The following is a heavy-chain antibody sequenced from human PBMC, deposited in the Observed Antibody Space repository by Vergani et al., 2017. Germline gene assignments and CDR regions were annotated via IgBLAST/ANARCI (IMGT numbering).Heavy chain of an antibody. CDR1: GSTFSSYA. CDR2: ISGSGGST. CDR3: TTERSMIVVVPNDY. J-gene: IGHJ4*02. V-gene: IGHV3-23*01. Sequence: EVQLLESGGGLVQPGGSLRLSCAASGSTFSSYAMSWVRQAPGKGLEWVSAISGSGGSTYYADSVKGRFTISRDNSKNTLYLQMNSLKTEDTAVYYCTTERSMIVVVPNDYWGQGTLVTVSS. D-gene: IGHD3-22*01.